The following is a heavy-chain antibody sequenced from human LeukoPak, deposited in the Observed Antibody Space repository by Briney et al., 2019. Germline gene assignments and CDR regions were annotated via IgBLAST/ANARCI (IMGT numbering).Heavy chain of an antibody. Sequence: SETLSLTCTVSGGSISSSSYYWGWIRQPPGKGLEWIGSIYYSGSTYYNPSLKSRVTISVDTSKNQFSLRLSSVTAADTAVYYCARRLVGATIASWFDPWGQGTPVTVSS. D-gene: IGHD1-26*01. CDR1: GGSISSSSYY. CDR2: IYYSGST. CDR3: ARRLVGATIASWFDP. J-gene: IGHJ5*02. V-gene: IGHV4-39*01.